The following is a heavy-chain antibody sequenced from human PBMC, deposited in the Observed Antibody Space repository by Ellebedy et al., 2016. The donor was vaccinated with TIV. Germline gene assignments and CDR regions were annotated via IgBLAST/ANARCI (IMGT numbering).Heavy chain of an antibody. CDR1: GCTVSSNY. V-gene: IGHV3-53*01. D-gene: IGHD6-19*01. CDR2: IYSSGGT. Sequence: GGSLRLSCAASGCTVSSNYMSWVRQAPGRGLEWVSTIYSSGGTYYAGSVKGRFTISRDNSKNTLYLQMNSLRAEDTAVYYCAGGISVAGTSLGFWGQGTLVTVSS. CDR3: AGGISVAGTSLGF. J-gene: IGHJ4*02.